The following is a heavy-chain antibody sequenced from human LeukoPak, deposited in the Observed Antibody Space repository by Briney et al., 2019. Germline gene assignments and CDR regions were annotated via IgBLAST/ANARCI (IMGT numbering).Heavy chain of an antibody. Sequence: ASVKVSCKASGYTFTGYYMHWGRQAPGQGLEWMGWINPNSGGTNYAQKFQGRVTMTRDTSISTAYMELSRLRSDDTAVYYCARSPRRVVVITTLVYWGQGTLVTVSS. CDR1: GYTFTGYY. D-gene: IGHD3-22*01. CDR3: ARSPRRVVVITTLVY. J-gene: IGHJ4*02. CDR2: INPNSGGT. V-gene: IGHV1-2*02.